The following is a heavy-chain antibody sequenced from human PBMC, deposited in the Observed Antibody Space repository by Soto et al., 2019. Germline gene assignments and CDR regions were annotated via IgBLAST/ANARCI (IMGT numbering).Heavy chain of an antibody. V-gene: IGHV4-59*01. CDR3: ARDNLPCSGGSCYYMNWFDP. D-gene: IGHD2-15*01. J-gene: IGHJ5*02. CDR1: GGSISSYY. CDR2: IYYSGST. Sequence: SETLSLTCTVSGGSISSYYWSWIRQPPGKGLEWIGYIYYSGSTNYNPSLKSRVTISVDTSKNQFSLKLSSVTAADTAVYYCARDNLPCSGGSCYYMNWFDPWGQGTLVTVSS.